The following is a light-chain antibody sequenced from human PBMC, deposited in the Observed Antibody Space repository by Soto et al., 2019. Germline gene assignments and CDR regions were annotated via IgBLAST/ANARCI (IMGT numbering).Light chain of an antibody. Sequence: QSALTQVPPSASGSPGQSVTISCTGTSSDVGGYNYVSWYQQHPGKAPKLIIFEVSKRPSGVPDRFSGSKSGNTASLTVSGLQAEDEADYYCSSHAGVDNLVFGGGTKLTVL. V-gene: IGLV2-8*01. CDR2: EVS. J-gene: IGLJ2*01. CDR3: SSHAGVDNLV. CDR1: SSDVGGYNY.